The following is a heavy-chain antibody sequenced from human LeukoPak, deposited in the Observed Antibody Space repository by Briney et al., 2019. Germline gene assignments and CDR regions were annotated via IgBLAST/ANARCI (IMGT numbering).Heavy chain of an antibody. J-gene: IGHJ5*02. Sequence: ASVKVSCKASGYTFTGYYMHWVRQAPGQGLEWMGWISAYNGNTNYAQKLQGRVTMTTDTSTSTAYMELRSLRSDDTAVYYCARDHYIYGDYYWFDPWGQGTLVTVSS. CDR1: GYTFTGYY. CDR2: ISAYNGNT. D-gene: IGHD4-17*01. V-gene: IGHV1-18*04. CDR3: ARDHYIYGDYYWFDP.